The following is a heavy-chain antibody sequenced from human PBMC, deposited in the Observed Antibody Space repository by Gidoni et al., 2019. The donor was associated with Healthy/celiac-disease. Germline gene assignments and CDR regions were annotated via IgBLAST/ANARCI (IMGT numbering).Heavy chain of an antibody. CDR2: IYYSGST. CDR1: VGSISSSSYY. Sequence: QLQLQESGPGLVKPSETLSLTCTVSVGSISSSSYYWGWIRQPPGKGLEWIGSIYYSGSTYYNPSLKSRVTISVDTSKNQFSLKLSSVTAADTAVYYCARHGRGWLLLPDYWGQGTLVTVSS. CDR3: ARHGRGWLLLPDY. V-gene: IGHV4-39*01. D-gene: IGHD3-22*01. J-gene: IGHJ4*02.